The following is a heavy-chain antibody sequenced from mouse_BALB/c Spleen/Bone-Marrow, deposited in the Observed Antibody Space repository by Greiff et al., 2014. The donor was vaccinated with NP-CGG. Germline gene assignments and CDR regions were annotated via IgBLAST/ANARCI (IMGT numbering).Heavy chain of an antibody. CDR3: ARGGNFAWFAY. V-gene: IGHV5-17*02. Sequence: EVKLVESGGGLVQPGGSRKLSCAASGFTFSSFGMHWVRQAPEKGLEWVAYISSGSSTTYYADTVKGRFTVSRDNPKNTLFLQMTSLRSEDTAMYYCARGGNFAWFAYWGQGTLVTVSA. J-gene: IGHJ3*01. CDR1: GFTFSSFG. CDR2: ISSGSSTT. D-gene: IGHD2-1*01.